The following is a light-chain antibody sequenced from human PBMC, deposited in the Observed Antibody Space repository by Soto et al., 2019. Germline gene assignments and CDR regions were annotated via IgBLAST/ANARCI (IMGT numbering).Light chain of an antibody. CDR3: QQYDRWPVT. CDR2: GAS. Sequence: EVVMTQSPATLSVSPGERVTFSCRASQSVTTNLAWYQHKPGQSPRLLISGASTGASGIPPRFSGSGSGTEFTLTIDRLQSADFVVSYCQQYDRWPVTFGGGTKVDIK. V-gene: IGKV3-15*01. CDR1: QSVTTN. J-gene: IGKJ4*01.